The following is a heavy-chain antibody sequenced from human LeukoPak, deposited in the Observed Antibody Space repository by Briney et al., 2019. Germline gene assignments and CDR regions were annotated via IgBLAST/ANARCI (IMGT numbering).Heavy chain of an antibody. Sequence: GASVKVSCTASGYTFTGYYIHWVRQAPGQGLEWMGRINPNSGGTNYAQKFQGRVTMTRDTSISTAYMELSRLRSDDTAVYYCAREAVASYFDYWGQGTLVTVSS. CDR1: GYTFTGYY. J-gene: IGHJ4*02. V-gene: IGHV1-2*06. CDR3: AREAVASYFDY. CDR2: INPNSGGT. D-gene: IGHD6-19*01.